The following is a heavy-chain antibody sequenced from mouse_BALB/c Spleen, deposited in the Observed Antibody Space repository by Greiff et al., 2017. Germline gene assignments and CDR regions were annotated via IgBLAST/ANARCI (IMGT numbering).Heavy chain of an antibody. CDR3: ASRGNFDY. Sequence: EVHLVESGGGLVKPGGSLKLSCAASGFTFSSYGMSWVRQTPDKRLEWVATISSGGSYTYYPDSVKGRFTISRDNAKNTLYLQMSSLKSEDTAMYYCASRGNFDYWGQGTTLTVSS. CDR2: ISSGGSYT. CDR1: GFTFSSYG. J-gene: IGHJ2*01. D-gene: IGHD3-3*01. V-gene: IGHV5-6*01.